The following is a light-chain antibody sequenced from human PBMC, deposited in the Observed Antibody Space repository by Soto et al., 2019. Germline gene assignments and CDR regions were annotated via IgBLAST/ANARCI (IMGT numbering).Light chain of an antibody. CDR2: EGS. J-gene: IGLJ2*01. Sequence: QSALTQPASVSGSPGQSITISCTGTSSDVGSYNLVSWYQQHPGKAPKLMIYEGSKRPSGVSNRFSGSKSGNTASLTTSGLQAEDEAYYYCCSYAGSSTPFGGGTKVTVL. CDR1: SSDVGSYNL. V-gene: IGLV2-23*01. CDR3: CSYAGSSTP.